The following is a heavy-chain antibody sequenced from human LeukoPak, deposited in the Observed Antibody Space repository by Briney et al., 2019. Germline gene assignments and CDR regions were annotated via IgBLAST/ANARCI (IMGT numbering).Heavy chain of an antibody. J-gene: IGHJ4*02. CDR2: ISHDARNT. V-gene: IGHV3-23*01. D-gene: IGHD3-10*02. CDR3: AKDFSGGNVGGFFDY. Sequence: QPGGSLRLSCETSGFIFSNCWMTWVRQVPGKGPEWVSAISHDARNTYYVESVKGRFTISRDNSKNILFLQMDSLRAEDSALYYCAKDFSGGNVGGFFDYWGQGTLVTVSS. CDR1: GFIFSNCW.